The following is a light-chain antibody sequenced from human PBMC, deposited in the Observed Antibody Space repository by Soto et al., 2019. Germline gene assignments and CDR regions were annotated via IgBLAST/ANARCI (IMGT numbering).Light chain of an antibody. Sequence: DIQMTQSPSSVSASVGDRVTITCRASQYISSWLAWYQQKPGKAPQLLIYAASSLQSGVPSRFSGSGSGTDCTLTISSLQPEDFATYYCLQSNSFPHTFGQGTKLEIK. V-gene: IGKV1-12*01. CDR3: LQSNSFPHT. CDR2: AAS. CDR1: QYISSW. J-gene: IGKJ2*01.